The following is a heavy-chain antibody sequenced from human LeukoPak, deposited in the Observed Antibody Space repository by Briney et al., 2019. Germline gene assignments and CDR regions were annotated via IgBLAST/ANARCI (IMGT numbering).Heavy chain of an antibody. J-gene: IGHJ4*02. CDR1: GGSISSGGYY. Sequence: PPQTLSLTCTVSGGSISSGGYYWSWIRQHPGKGLEWIGYIYYSGSTYYNPSLKSRVTISVDTSKNQFSLKLSSVTAADTAVYYCARGPGGQLLATLFDYWGQGTLVTVSS. CDR3: ARGPGGQLLATLFDY. CDR2: IYYSGST. V-gene: IGHV4-31*03. D-gene: IGHD2-2*01.